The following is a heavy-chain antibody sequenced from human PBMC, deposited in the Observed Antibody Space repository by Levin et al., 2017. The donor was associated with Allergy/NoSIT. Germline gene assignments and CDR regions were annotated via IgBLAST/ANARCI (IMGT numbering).Heavy chain of an antibody. D-gene: IGHD6-19*01. Sequence: GGSLRLSCAASGFTFSSYAMHWVRQAPGKGLEWVAVISYDGSNKYYADSVKGRFTISRDNSKNTLYLQMNSLRAEDTAVYYCARDHLAVAGMRRNYYYYGMDGWGQGTTVTVSS. J-gene: IGHJ6*02. CDR3: ARDHLAVAGMRRNYYYYGMDG. CDR1: GFTFSSYA. V-gene: IGHV3-30*04. CDR2: ISYDGSNK.